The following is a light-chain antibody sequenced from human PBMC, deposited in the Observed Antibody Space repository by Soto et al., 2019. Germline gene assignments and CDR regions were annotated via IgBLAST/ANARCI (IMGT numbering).Light chain of an antibody. V-gene: IGKV3-20*01. J-gene: IGKJ5*01. CDR2: GAS. Sequence: EIVLTQSPGTLSLSPGERATLSCRASQSVSSNFLAWYQQKPGQAPRLLIYGASSRATGIPDRFSGSGSGTGFTLTISRLEPEDFAVYYCRQYGSSPITFGKGTRLEIK. CDR1: QSVSSNF. CDR3: RQYGSSPIT.